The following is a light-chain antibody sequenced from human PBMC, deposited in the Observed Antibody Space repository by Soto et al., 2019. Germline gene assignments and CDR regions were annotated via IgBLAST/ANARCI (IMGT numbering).Light chain of an antibody. J-gene: IGKJ1*01. V-gene: IGKV1-5*03. CDR1: QSISSW. CDR3: QQYSYFAT. CDR2: KAS. Sequence: DIQMTQSPSTLSASVGDRVTITCRASQSISSWLTWYQQKAGQAPKHLIYKASIVESGVPSRCSGSGSGTEVTLTIRSLQPDDSATYYCQQYSYFATFGQGTRVEVK.